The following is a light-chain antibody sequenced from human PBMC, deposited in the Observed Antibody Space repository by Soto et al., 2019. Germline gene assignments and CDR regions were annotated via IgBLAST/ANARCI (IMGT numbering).Light chain of an antibody. V-gene: IGKV3-20*01. Sequence: EILLTQYPGTLSLSPGERATLSCRASQSVSGTYLAWYQQKPGQPPRLLIYGASTRATGIPERFSGSGSGTDLTLTISRMEPEDFEVFYCQQYVSSTRTFGQGTKVDIK. CDR3: QQYVSSTRT. CDR1: QSVSGTY. CDR2: GAS. J-gene: IGKJ1*01.